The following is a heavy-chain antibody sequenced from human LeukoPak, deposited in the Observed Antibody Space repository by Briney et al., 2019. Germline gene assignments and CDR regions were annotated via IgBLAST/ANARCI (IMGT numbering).Heavy chain of an antibody. CDR1: GGSISSGGYY. CDR2: IYYSGST. Sequence: SETLSLTCTVPGGSISSGGYYWSWIRQHPGKGLEWIGYIYYSGSTYYNPSLKSRVTISVDTSKNQFSLKLSSVTAADTAVYYCARGLTRGWFGELLPYYFDYWGQGTLVTVSS. D-gene: IGHD3-10*01. V-gene: IGHV4-31*03. CDR3: ARGLTRGWFGELLPYYFDY. J-gene: IGHJ4*02.